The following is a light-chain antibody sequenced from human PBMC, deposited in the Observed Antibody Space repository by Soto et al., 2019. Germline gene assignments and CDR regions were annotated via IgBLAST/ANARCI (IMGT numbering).Light chain of an antibody. V-gene: IGLV1-44*01. CDR1: SSNIGSNT. CDR2: SND. CDR3: ASWDDSLNGVV. J-gene: IGLJ2*01. Sequence: QSVLTQPPSASGTPGQRVTISCSGSSSNIGSNTVNWYQQVPGTAPKHLIYSNDQRPSGVPDRFSASKSGTSASLAISGLQSEDEADYSCASWDDSLNGVVFGGGTKLTVL.